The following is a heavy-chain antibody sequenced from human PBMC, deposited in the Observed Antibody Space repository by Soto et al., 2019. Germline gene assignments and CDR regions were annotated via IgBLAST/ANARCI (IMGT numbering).Heavy chain of an antibody. J-gene: IGHJ4*02. D-gene: IGHD2-15*01. V-gene: IGHV6-1*01. CDR1: GDSVSSNSAA. CDR3: ARDRGCSGGSCYYFDY. CDR2: TYYRSKWYN. Sequence: SQTLSLTCAISGDSVSSNSAAWNWIRQSPSRGLEWLGRTYYRSKWYNDYAVSVKSRITINPDTSKNQFSLQLNSVTPEDTAVYYCARDRGCSGGSCYYFDYWGQGTPVTVSS.